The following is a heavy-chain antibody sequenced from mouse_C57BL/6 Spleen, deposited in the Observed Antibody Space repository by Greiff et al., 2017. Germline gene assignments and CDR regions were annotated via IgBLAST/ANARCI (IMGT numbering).Heavy chain of an antibody. D-gene: IGHD1-1*02. CDR3: ARESAGNGVDY. V-gene: IGHV1-64*01. Sequence: VQLQQPGAELVKPGASVKLSCKASGYTFTSYWMHWVKQRPGQGLEWIGMIHPNSGSTNYNEKFKNKATLTVDKSSSTAYMQLSSLTSEDSAVYYCARESAGNGVDYWCQGTSVTVSA. J-gene: IGHJ4*01. CDR1: GYTFTSYW. CDR2: IHPNSGST.